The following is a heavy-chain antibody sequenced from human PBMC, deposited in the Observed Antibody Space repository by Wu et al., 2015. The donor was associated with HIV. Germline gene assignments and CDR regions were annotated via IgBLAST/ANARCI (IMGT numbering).Heavy chain of an antibody. D-gene: IGHD3-22*01. J-gene: IGHJ4*02. CDR1: GDTFTSYG. CDR2: ISAYNGNT. CDR3: ARAVYYDTSGYRSVDY. Sequence: QVQLVQSGAEVKKPGSSVKVSCKASGDTFTSYGISWVRQAPGQGLEWMGWISAYNGNTDYAQKLQGRVTMTTDTSTSTAYMELRSLRSDDTAVYYCARAVYYDTSGYRSVDYWGQGTLVTVSS. V-gene: IGHV1-18*01.